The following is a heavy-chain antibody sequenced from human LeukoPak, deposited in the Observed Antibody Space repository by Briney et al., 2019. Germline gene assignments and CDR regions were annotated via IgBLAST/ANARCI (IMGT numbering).Heavy chain of an antibody. Sequence: GGSLRLSCAASGFTFSDYYMSWIRQAPGKGLEWVSYISSGSTIYYADSVKGRFTISRDNAKNSLYLQMNSLRAEDTAVYYCARGEKVLDYFDYWGQGTLVTVSS. D-gene: IGHD3-16*01. CDR3: ARGEKVLDYFDY. CDR1: GFTFSDYY. CDR2: ISSGSTI. V-gene: IGHV3-11*01. J-gene: IGHJ4*02.